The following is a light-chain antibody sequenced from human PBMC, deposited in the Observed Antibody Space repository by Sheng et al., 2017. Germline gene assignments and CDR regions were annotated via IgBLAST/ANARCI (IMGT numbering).Light chain of an antibody. CDR3: NSRDSSLTIR. V-gene: IGLV3-19*01. Sequence: SSELTQDPAVSVALGQTVRITCQGDSLRSYYASWYQQKPGQAPVLVIYGKNNRPSGIPDRFSGSSSGNTASLTITGAQAEDEADYYCNSRDSSLTIRFGGGTKLTVL. CDR2: GKN. CDR1: SLRSYY. J-gene: IGLJ3*02.